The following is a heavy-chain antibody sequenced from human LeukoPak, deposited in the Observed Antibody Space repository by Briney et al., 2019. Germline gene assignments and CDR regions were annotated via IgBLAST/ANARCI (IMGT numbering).Heavy chain of an antibody. D-gene: IGHD3-10*01. Sequence: PGGSLRLSCAASGFTFSSYSMNWVRQAPGKGLEWVAVISYDGSNKYYADSVKGRFTISRDNSKNTLYLQMNSLRAEDTAVYYCATLTMDDYWGQGTLVTVSS. CDR1: GFTFSSYS. CDR2: ISYDGSNK. CDR3: ATLTMDDY. J-gene: IGHJ4*02. V-gene: IGHV3-30*03.